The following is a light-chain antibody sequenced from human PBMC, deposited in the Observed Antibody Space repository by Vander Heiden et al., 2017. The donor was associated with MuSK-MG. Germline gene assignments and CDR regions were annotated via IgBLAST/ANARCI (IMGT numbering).Light chain of an antibody. J-gene: IGKJ4*01. Sequence: DIQLTQSPSFLSASVGDRVTITCRASQGIRSYLAWYQQKPGKAPNLLIYDATTLQSGVPSRFSGSASGTEFSLTISSLQPEDFAIYYCQQLNSYPLTFGGGTTVEIK. CDR1: QGIRSY. CDR3: QQLNSYPLT. V-gene: IGKV1-9*01. CDR2: DAT.